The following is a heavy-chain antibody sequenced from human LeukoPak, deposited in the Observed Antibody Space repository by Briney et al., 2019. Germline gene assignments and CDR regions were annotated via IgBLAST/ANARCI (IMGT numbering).Heavy chain of an antibody. J-gene: IGHJ4*02. CDR2: ISASGGST. D-gene: IGHD3-3*01. CDR3: ARADYDFWSGYYHFDY. CDR1: GLPLSTFV. Sequence: GGSLRLSCAASGLPLSTFVMSWVRQAPGKGPEWVSGISASGGSTYYADSATGRFTISRDNSKHTLYLQMKSLRAEDTALYYRARADYDFWSGYYHFDYWGQGTLVTVSS. V-gene: IGHV3-23*01.